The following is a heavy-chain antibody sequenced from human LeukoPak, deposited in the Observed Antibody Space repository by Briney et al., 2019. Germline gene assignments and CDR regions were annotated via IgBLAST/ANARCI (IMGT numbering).Heavy chain of an antibody. CDR2: INPNTGGT. Sequence: ASVKVSCKASGYTFTDHYIHWVRQAPRQGFEWMGWINPNTGGTDYAQKFQDRIAISTYTSISTVYMELSRLKSDDTALYYCARDLATIDGIAWYYFENWGQGTLVTVS. D-gene: IGHD5-12*01. V-gene: IGHV1-2*02. CDR3: ARDLATIDGIAWYYFEN. CDR1: GYTFTDHY. J-gene: IGHJ4*02.